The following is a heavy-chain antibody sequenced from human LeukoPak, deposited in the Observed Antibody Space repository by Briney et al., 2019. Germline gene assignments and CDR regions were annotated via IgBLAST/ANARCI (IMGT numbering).Heavy chain of an antibody. V-gene: IGHV1-8*01. D-gene: IGHD3-22*01. J-gene: IGHJ4*02. CDR3: ARGSFFDTSGKDY. CDR1: GYTFTGYA. CDR2: MNPDSTNT. Sequence: ASVKVSCKASGYTFTGYAIHWVRQATGQGLEWMGWMNPDSTNTGYAQKFQGRLTMTGNTSISTAYMELSSLTPEDTAVYYCARGSFFDTSGKDYWGQGTLVTVSS.